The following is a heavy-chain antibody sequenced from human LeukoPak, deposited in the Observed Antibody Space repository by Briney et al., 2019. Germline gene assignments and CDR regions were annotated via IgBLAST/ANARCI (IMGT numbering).Heavy chain of an antibody. CDR2: INQDGSQK. D-gene: IGHD3-10*01. J-gene: IGHJ4*02. Sequence: GGSLRLPCAVSGFTFSGYWMGWVRQAPGKGLEWVASINQDGSQKYYLDSVKGRLTISRDNAKKSVFLQMNSLRAEDTAVYYCARVDPGSYLMFYYVDFWGQGTLVTVSS. CDR1: GFTFSGYW. CDR3: ARVDPGSYLMFYYVDF. V-gene: IGHV3-7*04.